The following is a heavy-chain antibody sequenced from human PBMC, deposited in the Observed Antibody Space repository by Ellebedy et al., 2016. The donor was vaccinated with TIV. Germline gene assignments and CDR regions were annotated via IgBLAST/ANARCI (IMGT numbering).Heavy chain of an antibody. CDR2: VNPSGGNT. V-gene: IGHV1-46*04. CDR1: GYTFTRYY. J-gene: IGHJ4*02. D-gene: IGHD3-3*01. Sequence: AASVKVSCKASGYTFTRYYMHWVRQAPGQGLEWMGIVNPSGGNTSYAQKLQGRVTMTRDTSTSTVYMELSSLRSEDTAVYYCARDDLEDFWSGYPDYWGQGTLATVSS. CDR3: ARDDLEDFWSGYPDY.